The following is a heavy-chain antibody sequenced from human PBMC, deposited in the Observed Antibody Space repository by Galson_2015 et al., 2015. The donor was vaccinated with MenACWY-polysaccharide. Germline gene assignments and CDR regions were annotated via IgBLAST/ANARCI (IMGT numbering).Heavy chain of an antibody. J-gene: IGHJ6*02. CDR2: IYSSGST. V-gene: IGHV4-4*07. CDR3: ARVRGGQGPGCGMDG. CDR1: GGSISSYY. Sequence: SETLSLTCSVSGGSISSYYWSWIRQPGGKGLEWIGRIYSSGSTNQNPSLKGRVTMSMDTSKNQLSLKLSTVTAADTAVYYCARVRGGQGPGCGMDGWGQGTTGTVSS. D-gene: IGHD3-10*01.